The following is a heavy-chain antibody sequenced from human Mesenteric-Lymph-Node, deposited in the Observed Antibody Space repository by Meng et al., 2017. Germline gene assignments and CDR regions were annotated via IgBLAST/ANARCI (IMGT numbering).Heavy chain of an antibody. CDR1: GYTFTKNG. J-gene: IGHJ4*02. V-gene: IGHV7-4-1*02. Sequence: GQVVQSGAEGKKPGASVKISCKASGYTFTKNGMNWVRQAPGQGLEWIGWINTDTGNPTYAQGFTGRFVFSLDTSVSTAYLQISSLKTEDTVVYYCAREPQRFDYWGQGTLVTVSS. CDR2: INTDTGNP. CDR3: AREPQRFDY.